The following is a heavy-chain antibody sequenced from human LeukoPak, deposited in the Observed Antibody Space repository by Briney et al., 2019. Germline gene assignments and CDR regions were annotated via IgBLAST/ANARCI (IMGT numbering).Heavy chain of an antibody. Sequence: SETLSLTCVVSGGSLSTHHWSWIRQSPGRGLEWIGYISDSGSTNYNPSLKSRVTISVDTSKNQFSLMLSSVTAADTAVYYCARGYDSSAYYPFNYWGRGTLVTVSS. D-gene: IGHD3-22*01. V-gene: IGHV4-59*11. CDR3: ARGYDSSAYYPFNY. CDR2: ISDSGST. CDR1: GGSLSTHH. J-gene: IGHJ4*02.